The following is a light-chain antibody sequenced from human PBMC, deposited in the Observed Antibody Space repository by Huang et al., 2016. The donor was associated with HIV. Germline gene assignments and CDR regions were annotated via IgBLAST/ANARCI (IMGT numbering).Light chain of an antibody. CDR2: DAY. Sequence: EVVMTQSPVTLSVSPGERATLSCRASQSVNNKLAWCQEKPGQAPRLLIQDAYIRATGIPDRFSGSGSGTEFTLTISSLQSEDFAVYYCQQYNNWPPWTFGQGTKVEIK. V-gene: IGKV3-15*01. J-gene: IGKJ1*01. CDR3: QQYNNWPPWT. CDR1: QSVNNK.